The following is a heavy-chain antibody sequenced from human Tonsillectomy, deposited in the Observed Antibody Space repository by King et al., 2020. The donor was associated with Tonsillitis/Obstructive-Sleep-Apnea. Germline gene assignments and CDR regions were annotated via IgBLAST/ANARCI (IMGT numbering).Heavy chain of an antibody. CDR2: INYSGST. CDR3: ARLVITALDP. J-gene: IGHJ5*02. CDR1: GGSISSYY. V-gene: IGHV4-59*08. D-gene: IGHD1-14*01. Sequence: VQLQESGPGLVKPSETLSLTCTVSGGSISSYYWSWIRQPPGKGLEWIGYINYSGSTNYNPSLKSRVTISVDTSKNQFSLKLSSVTAADTAVYYCARLVITALDPWGQGTLVTVSS.